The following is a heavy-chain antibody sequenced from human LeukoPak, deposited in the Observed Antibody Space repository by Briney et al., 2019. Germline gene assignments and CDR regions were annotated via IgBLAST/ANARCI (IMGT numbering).Heavy chain of an antibody. Sequence: GGSLRLSCAASGFTFSSYSMHWVRQAPGKGLEWVSSISSSSSYIYYADSVKGRFTISRDNAKNSLYLQMNSLRAEDTAVYYCARDFGGDAFDIWGQGTMVTVSS. CDR1: GFTFSSYS. CDR3: ARDFGGDAFDI. J-gene: IGHJ3*02. D-gene: IGHD3-16*01. CDR2: ISSSSSYI. V-gene: IGHV3-21*01.